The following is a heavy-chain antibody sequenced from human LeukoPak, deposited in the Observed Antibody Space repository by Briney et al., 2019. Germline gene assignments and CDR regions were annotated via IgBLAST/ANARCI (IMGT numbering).Heavy chain of an antibody. D-gene: IGHD2-15*01. CDR1: GGSISSGGYY. J-gene: IGHJ5*02. CDR2: IYYSGST. CDR3: ARDVVVVVAATAYWFDP. V-gene: IGHV4-31*03. Sequence: SETLSLTCTVSGGSISSGGYYWSWIRQHPGKGLEWIGYIYYSGSTYYNPSLKSRVTISVDTSKNQFSLKLSSVTAADTAVYYCARDVVVVVAATAYWFDPWGQGTLVTVSS.